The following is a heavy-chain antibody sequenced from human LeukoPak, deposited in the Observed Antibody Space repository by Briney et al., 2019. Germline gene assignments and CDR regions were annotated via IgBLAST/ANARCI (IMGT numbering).Heavy chain of an antibody. CDR1: GFTFSSYS. CDR2: ISSSSSTI. V-gene: IGHV3-48*04. Sequence: PGGSLRLSCAASGFTFSSYSMNWVRQAPGKGLEWVSYISSSSSTIYYADSVKGRFTISRDNAKNSLYLQMNSLRAEDTAVYYCACEPSYYYGSGSYYDFDYWGQGTLVTVSS. J-gene: IGHJ4*02. CDR3: ACEPSYYYGSGSYYDFDY. D-gene: IGHD3-10*01.